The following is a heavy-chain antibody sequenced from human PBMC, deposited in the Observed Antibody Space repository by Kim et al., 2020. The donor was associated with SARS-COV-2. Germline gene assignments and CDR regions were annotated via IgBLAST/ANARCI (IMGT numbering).Heavy chain of an antibody. CDR1: GGSISSISYY. CDR2: IYYSGST. D-gene: IGHD3-22*01. Sequence: SETLSLTCTVSGGSISSISYYWGWIRQPPGKGLEWIGSIYYSGSTYYNPSLKSRVTISVDTSKNQFSLKLSSVTAADTAVYYCARLGSGYVDYWGQGTLV. V-gene: IGHV4-39*01. CDR3: ARLGSGYVDY. J-gene: IGHJ4*02.